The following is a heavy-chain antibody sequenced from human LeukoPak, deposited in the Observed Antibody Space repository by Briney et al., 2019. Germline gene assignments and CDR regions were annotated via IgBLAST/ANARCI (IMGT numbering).Heavy chain of an antibody. D-gene: IGHD3-3*01. J-gene: IGHJ6*02. CDR3: ARGNFWSGYYNYYYGMDV. V-gene: IGHV4-59*01. CDR2: IYYSGST. Sequence: PSETLSLTCTVSGGSISSYYWSRIRQPPGKGLEWIGYIYYSGSTNYNPSLKSRVTISVDTSKNQFSLKLSSVTAADTAVYYCARGNFWSGYYNYYYGMDVWGQGTTVTVSS. CDR1: GGSISSYY.